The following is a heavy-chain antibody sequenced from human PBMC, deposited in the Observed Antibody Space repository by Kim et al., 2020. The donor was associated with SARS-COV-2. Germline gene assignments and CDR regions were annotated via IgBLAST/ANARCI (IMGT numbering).Heavy chain of an antibody. J-gene: IGHJ4*02. V-gene: IGHV4-34*01. Sequence: SETLSLTCAVYGGSFSGYYWSWIRQPPGKGLEWIGEINHSGSTNYNPSLKSRVTISVDTSKNQFSLKLSSVTAADTAVYYCARRYSSGWSGEDYWGQGT. CDR3: ARRYSSGWSGEDY. CDR2: INHSGST. CDR1: GGSFSGYY. D-gene: IGHD6-19*01.